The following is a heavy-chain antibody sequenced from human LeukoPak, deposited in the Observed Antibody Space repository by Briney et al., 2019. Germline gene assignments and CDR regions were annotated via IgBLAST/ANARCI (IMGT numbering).Heavy chain of an antibody. J-gene: IGHJ4*02. CDR3: ARAYSYGYVGDY. V-gene: IGHV3-21*01. Sequence: PGGSLRLSCAASGLTFSSYSMNWVRQAPGKGLEWVSSISSSSSYIYYADSVKGRFTISRDNAKNSLYLQMNSLRAEDTAVYYCARAYSYGYVGDYRGQGTLVTVSS. CDR1: GLTFSSYS. CDR2: ISSSSSYI. D-gene: IGHD5-18*01.